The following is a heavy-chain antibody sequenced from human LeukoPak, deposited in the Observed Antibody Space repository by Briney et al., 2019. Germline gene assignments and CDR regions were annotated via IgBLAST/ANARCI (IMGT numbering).Heavy chain of an antibody. V-gene: IGHV3-30*02. CDR2: IRYDGGNT. Sequence: GGSLRLSCAASGFIFSNYAMQWVRQAPGMGLEWVAFIRYDGGNTYYADSVKGRFTISRDNSKNTLYLQMNSLRAEDTAIYYCANGPHYQILTGFYKVRSHLDYWGQGTLVTVSS. D-gene: IGHD3-9*01. CDR3: ANGPHYQILTGFYKVRSHLDY. CDR1: GFIFSNYA. J-gene: IGHJ4*02.